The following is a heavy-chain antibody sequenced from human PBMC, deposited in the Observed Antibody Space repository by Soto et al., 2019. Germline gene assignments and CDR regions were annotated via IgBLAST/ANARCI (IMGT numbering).Heavy chain of an antibody. Sequence: ASLKVSCKASGYTSTSYGISWVRQAPGQGLEWMGWISAYNGNTNYAQKLQGRVTMTTDTSTSTAYMELGSLRSDDTAVYYCARDIPFLSGGWSPFDYWGQGTLVTVSS. V-gene: IGHV1-18*01. J-gene: IGHJ4*02. D-gene: IGHD6-19*01. CDR2: ISAYNGNT. CDR1: GYTSTSYG. CDR3: ARDIPFLSGGWSPFDY.